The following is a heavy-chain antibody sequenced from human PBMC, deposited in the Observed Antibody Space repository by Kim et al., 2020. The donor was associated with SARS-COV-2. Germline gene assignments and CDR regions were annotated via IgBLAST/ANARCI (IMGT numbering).Heavy chain of an antibody. J-gene: IGHJ6*03. CDR3: ASLYSSSPINYYYYMDV. V-gene: IGHV4-39*07. Sequence: LKSRVTISVDTSKNQFSLKLSSVTAADTAVYYCASLYSSSPINYYYYMDVWGKGTTVTVSS. D-gene: IGHD6-6*01.